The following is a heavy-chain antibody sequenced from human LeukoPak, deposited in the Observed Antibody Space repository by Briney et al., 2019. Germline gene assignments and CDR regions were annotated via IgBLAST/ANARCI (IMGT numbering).Heavy chain of an antibody. Sequence: GGSLRLSCAASGFTFSSYSMNWVRQAPGKGLEWVSSISSSSSYIYYADSVKGRFTISRDNAKNSLYLQMNSLRAEDTAAYYCALGYYDILTGYHSYYYYGMDVWGQGTTVTVSS. D-gene: IGHD3-9*01. V-gene: IGHV3-21*01. CDR2: ISSSSSYI. CDR1: GFTFSSYS. CDR3: ALGYYDILTGYHSYYYYGMDV. J-gene: IGHJ6*02.